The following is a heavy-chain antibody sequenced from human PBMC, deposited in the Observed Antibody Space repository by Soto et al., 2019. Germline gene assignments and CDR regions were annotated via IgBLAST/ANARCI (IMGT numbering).Heavy chain of an antibody. Sequence: PSATLSLTCPVSGCSIGIYYLSWLRQPPGKGLEWIGYMYYGGRTNYNPSLKSRVTISVDTSKMQVSLKLSSVTAADTAVYFCARGTPSPLIVRSSRGPWFDPWGQGTLVTVSS. CDR2: MYYGGRT. J-gene: IGHJ5*02. D-gene: IGHD2-15*01. CDR1: GCSIGIYY. V-gene: IGHV4-59*08. CDR3: ARGTPSPLIVRSSRGPWFDP.